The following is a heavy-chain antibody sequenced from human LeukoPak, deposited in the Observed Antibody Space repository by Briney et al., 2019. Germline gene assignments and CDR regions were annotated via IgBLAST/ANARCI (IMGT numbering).Heavy chain of an antibody. D-gene: IGHD3-10*01. CDR3: ARVGYYYGSGSPWYYFDY. Sequence: GGSLRLSCAASGFTFSSYSMNWVRQAPGQGLEWVSSISSSSSYIYYADSVKGRFTISRDNAKNSLYLQMNSLRAEDTAVYYCARVGYYYGSGSPWYYFDYWGQGTLVTVSS. CDR1: GFTFSSYS. CDR2: ISSSSSYI. J-gene: IGHJ4*02. V-gene: IGHV3-21*01.